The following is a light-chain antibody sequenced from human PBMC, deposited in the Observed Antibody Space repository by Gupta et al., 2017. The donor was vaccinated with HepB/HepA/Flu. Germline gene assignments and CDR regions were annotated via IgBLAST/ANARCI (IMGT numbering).Light chain of an antibody. J-gene: IGKJ2*01. CDR1: ESLLHRSGYHF. V-gene: IGKV2-28*01. CDR2: LTS. Sequence: DVVMTQSPLSLSVTPGEPAYISCRSTESLLHRSGYHFLDWYLQKPGQSPRLLIYLTSTRASGVPDRFSGSGSGTNFTLKISSVEVEDVGVYYCMQPLQSPLHSFGQGTKVEI. CDR3: MQPLQSPLHS.